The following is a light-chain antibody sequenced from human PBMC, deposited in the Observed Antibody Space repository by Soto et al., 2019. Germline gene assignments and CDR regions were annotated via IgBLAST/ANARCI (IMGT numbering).Light chain of an antibody. CDR1: QSVSSSY. Sequence: EIVLTQSPGTLSLSPGERATLSCRASQSVSSSYLAWYQQKPGQAPRLLIFGASSRATGIPDRFSGSGSGTDFTLTISRLEPEDFAVYHCQHYGSSPQTFGQGTKVEIK. CDR3: QHYGSSPQT. J-gene: IGKJ1*01. CDR2: GAS. V-gene: IGKV3-20*01.